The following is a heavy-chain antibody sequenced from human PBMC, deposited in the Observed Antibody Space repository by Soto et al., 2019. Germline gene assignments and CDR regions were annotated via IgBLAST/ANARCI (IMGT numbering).Heavy chain of an antibody. CDR1: GFTFSSYG. CDR2: ISYDGSNK. V-gene: IGHV3-30*18. Sequence: QVQLVESGGGVVQPGRSLRLSCAASGFTFSSYGMHWVRQAPGKGLEWVAVISYDGSNKYYADAVKGRFTISRDNSKNTRYRLRNSLRAQDTAVYYCAKAQLGGYSGYDPPGYYHYYGMDVWGQGTTVTVSS. CDR3: AKAQLGGYSGYDPPGYYHYYGMDV. J-gene: IGHJ6*02. D-gene: IGHD5-12*01.